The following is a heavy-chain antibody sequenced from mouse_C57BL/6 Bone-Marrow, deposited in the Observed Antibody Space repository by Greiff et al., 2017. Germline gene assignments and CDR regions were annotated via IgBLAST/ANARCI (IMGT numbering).Heavy chain of an antibody. J-gene: IGHJ2*01. CDR2: IYPRSGNT. CDR3: ARESIYYDYDGGGY. Sequence: VPLQPSGAELARPGASVKLSCKASCYTFTSSGLSWVKQRTGQGLEWIGEIYPRSGNTYYNEKFKGKATLTADKSSSTAYMGLRSLTSEDSAVYFCARESIYYDYDGGGYWGQGTTLTVSS. D-gene: IGHD2-4*01. V-gene: IGHV1-81*01. CDR1: CYTFTSSG.